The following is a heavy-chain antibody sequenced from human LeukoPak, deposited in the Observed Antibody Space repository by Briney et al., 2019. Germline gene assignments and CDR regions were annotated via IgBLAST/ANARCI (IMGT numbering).Heavy chain of an antibody. CDR2: IYYSGST. D-gene: IGHD6-13*01. Sequence: SETLSLTCTVSGGSISSYYWSWIRQPPGKGLEWIGYIYYSGSTDYNPSLKSRVTISVDTSKNQFSLRLSSVTAADTAVYYCARTTEAHSWRTRYYDYYMDVWGKGTTVTVSS. CDR1: GGSISSYY. J-gene: IGHJ6*03. CDR3: ARTTEAHSWRTRYYDYYMDV. V-gene: IGHV4-59*01.